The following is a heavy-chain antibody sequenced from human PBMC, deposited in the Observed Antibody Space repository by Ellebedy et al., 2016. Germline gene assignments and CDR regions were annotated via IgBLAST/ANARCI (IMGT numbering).Heavy chain of an antibody. Sequence: GGSLRLXXAASGFRVTSNDMSWVRQAPGRRLELVSLMYAGGSEYYADSVKGRFAITRDTSMNRLYLHMSVLEGGDTALYYCVTRLNGAFDFWGQGTMVSVSS. V-gene: IGHV3-53*01. J-gene: IGHJ3*01. CDR2: MYAGGSE. CDR1: GFRVTSND. CDR3: VTRLNGAFDF.